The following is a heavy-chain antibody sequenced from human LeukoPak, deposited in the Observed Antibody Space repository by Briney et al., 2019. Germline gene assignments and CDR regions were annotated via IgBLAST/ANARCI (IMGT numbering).Heavy chain of an antibody. CDR1: GGSISSYY. V-gene: IGHV4-59*01. CDR3: ARDSSWTTGSPFDP. J-gene: IGHJ5*02. D-gene: IGHD2-8*02. Sequence: SETLSLTCTVSGGSISSYYWSWIRQPPGKGLEWIGYIYYSGSTNYNPSLKSRVTISVDTSKNQFSLKLSSVTAADTAVYYCARDSSWTTGSPFDPWGQGTLVTVSS. CDR2: IYYSGST.